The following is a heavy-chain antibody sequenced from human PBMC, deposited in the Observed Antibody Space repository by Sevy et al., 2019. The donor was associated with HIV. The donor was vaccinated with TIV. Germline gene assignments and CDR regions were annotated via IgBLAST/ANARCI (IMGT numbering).Heavy chain of an antibody. Sequence: GGSLRLSCAASGFTFSSYAMNWVRQAPGKGLEWVSGISGTGGSGDKTNYADSVKGRFTISRDDSKNSLYLQLNTLRAEDTAIYYCARKYDSSGYFDYWGQGTLVTVTS. V-gene: IGHV3-23*01. J-gene: IGHJ4*02. CDR2: ISGTGGSGDKT. CDR1: GFTFSSYA. D-gene: IGHD3-22*01. CDR3: ARKYDSSGYFDY.